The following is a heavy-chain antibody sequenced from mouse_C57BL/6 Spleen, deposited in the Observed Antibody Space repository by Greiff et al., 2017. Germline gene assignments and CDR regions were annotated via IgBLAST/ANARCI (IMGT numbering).Heavy chain of an antibody. V-gene: IGHV1-64*01. CDR2: IHPNSGST. CDR3: ARQGLTGTYFDY. J-gene: IGHJ2*01. D-gene: IGHD4-1*01. Sequence: QVQLQQPGAELVKPGASVKLSCKASGYTFTSYWMHWVKQRPGQGLEWIGMIHPNSGSTNYNEKFKSKATLTVDKSSSTAYMQLSSLTSEDSAVYYCARQGLTGTYFDYWGQGTTLTVSS. CDR1: GYTFTSYW.